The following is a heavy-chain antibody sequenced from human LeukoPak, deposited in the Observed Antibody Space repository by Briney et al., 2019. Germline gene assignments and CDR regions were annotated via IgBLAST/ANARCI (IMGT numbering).Heavy chain of an antibody. J-gene: IGHJ4*02. CDR3: ARGDGYNIFDY. D-gene: IGHD5-12*01. CDR2: IWYDGSNK. V-gene: IGHV3-33*01. CDR1: GFTFSSYG. Sequence: GRSLRLSCAASGFTFSSYGMHWVRQAPGKGLEWVAVIWYDGSNKYYADSVKSRFTISRDNSKNTLYLQMNSLRAEDTAVYYCARGDGYNIFDYWGQGTLVTVSS.